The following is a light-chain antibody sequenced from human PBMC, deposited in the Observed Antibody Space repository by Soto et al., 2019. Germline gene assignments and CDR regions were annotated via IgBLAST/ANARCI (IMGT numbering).Light chain of an antibody. CDR2: AAS. J-gene: IGKJ4*01. V-gene: IGKV1-39*01. CDR3: KQSYSTPSLT. Sequence: DIQMTQSPSSLSASVGDRVTITCRASQSIDKYLSWYQQKPGKGPNLLIYAASNLRTGVPSRFSGSGYGTEFTLTISGLLPEDFATYFCKQSYSTPSLTFGGGTKVEIK. CDR1: QSIDKY.